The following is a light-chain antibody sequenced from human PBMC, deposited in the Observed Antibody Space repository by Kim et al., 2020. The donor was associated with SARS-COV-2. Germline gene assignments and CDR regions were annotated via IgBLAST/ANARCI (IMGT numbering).Light chain of an antibody. CDR1: QSVSSSY. V-gene: IGKV3-20*01. Sequence: SLGRRAPLPCRASQSVSSSYLASYPQKPGQAPRLLISSAYTRATGIPDRFSASGSGTDFTLTISRLEPGDFAVYYCQQYGTSPSTFGQGTRLESK. J-gene: IGKJ5*01. CDR3: QQYGTSPST. CDR2: SAY.